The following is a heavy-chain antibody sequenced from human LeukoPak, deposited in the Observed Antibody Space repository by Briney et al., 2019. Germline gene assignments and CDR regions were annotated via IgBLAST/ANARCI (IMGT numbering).Heavy chain of an antibody. V-gene: IGHV4-59*01. J-gene: IGHJ4*02. CDR3: ARMRFGEFAFGY. CDR2: IYYSGST. D-gene: IGHD3-10*01. Sequence: PSETLSHTCTVSGGSISSYYWSWIRQPPGKGLEWIGYIYYSGSTNYNPSLKSRVTISVDTSKNQFSLKLSSVTAADTAVYYCARMRFGEFAFGYWGQGTLVTVSS. CDR1: GGSISSYY.